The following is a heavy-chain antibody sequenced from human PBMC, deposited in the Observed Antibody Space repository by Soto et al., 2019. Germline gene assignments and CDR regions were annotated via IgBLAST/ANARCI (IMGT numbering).Heavy chain of an antibody. V-gene: IGHV1-8*01. Sequence: ASVKVSCKASGYTFTSYDINWVRQAPGQGLEWMGGMNPNIGTTDHTQKFQGRVTMTRNTSISTAYMELSSLRSEDTAVYYCASHGRWLQLQPLGYWGQGTLVTVSS. CDR1: GYTFTSYD. CDR3: ASHGRWLQLQPLGY. CDR2: MNPNIGTT. J-gene: IGHJ4*02. D-gene: IGHD5-12*01.